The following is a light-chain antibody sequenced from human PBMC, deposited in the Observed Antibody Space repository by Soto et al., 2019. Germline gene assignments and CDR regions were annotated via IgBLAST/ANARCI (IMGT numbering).Light chain of an antibody. Sequence: EIVLTQSPGTLSLSPGEGATLSCRASQSVSPNFFAWYQQRPGQAPRLLIYGASTRATGIPDRFSGSGSGTDFTLTISRLEPEDFAVYYCQQYGRTSWTFGQGTKVDIK. CDR3: QQYGRTSWT. V-gene: IGKV3-20*01. J-gene: IGKJ1*01. CDR2: GAS. CDR1: QSVSPNF.